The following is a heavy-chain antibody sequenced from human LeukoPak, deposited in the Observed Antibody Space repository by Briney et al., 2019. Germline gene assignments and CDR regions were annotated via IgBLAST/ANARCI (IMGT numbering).Heavy chain of an antibody. J-gene: IGHJ4*02. CDR3: AKVLDYGDSTGYFDY. D-gene: IGHD4-17*01. CDR1: GFTVSSNY. CDR2: IYSGGST. V-gene: IGHV3-53*05. Sequence: GGSLRLSCAASGFTVSSNYMSWVRQAPGKGLEWVSVIYSGGSTYYADSVKGRFTISRDNSKNTLYLQMNSLRAEDTALYYCAKVLDYGDSTGYFDYWGQGTLVTVSS.